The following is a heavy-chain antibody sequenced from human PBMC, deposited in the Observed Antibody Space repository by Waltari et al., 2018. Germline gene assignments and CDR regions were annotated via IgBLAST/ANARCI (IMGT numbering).Heavy chain of an antibody. V-gene: IGHV6-1*01. CDR1: GDSVSTNSVT. CDR3: ARGYGSGSYRGAFNI. CDR2: TYYRSKWNN. J-gene: IGHJ3*02. Sequence: QVQLQQSGPGLVKPSQTLSLTCAIPGDSVSTNSVTWNWIRQSPSRGLEWLGRTYYRSKWNNDYAISVKSRITINPDTSKNQFSLQLNSVTPEDTAVYFCARGYGSGSYRGAFNIWGQGTMVTVSS. D-gene: IGHD6-19*01.